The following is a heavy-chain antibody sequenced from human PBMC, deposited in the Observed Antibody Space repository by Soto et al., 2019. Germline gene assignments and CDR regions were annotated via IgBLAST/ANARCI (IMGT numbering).Heavy chain of an antibody. D-gene: IGHD6-19*01. CDR2: ISGGGETI. CDR1: RFTFSDYS. Sequence: EVQLVESGGDLGQPGGSLRLSCAASRFTFSDYSMNWVRQAPGKGLEWVSYISGGGETIYYADSVRGRFTISRDNAKNSLFLQMNSLTEQDTAVYYCARESPSSQWLPTRYFDYWGQGTLVTVSA. J-gene: IGHJ4*02. CDR3: ARESPSSQWLPTRYFDY. V-gene: IGHV3-48*02.